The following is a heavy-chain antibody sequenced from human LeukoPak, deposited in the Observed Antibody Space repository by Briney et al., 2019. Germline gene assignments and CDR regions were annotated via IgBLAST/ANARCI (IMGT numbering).Heavy chain of an antibody. J-gene: IGHJ4*02. Sequence: GGSLRLSCAAAGFTFSIYGMTWVRQAPGKGLEWVAVISSSGGSTDYADSVKGRFTISRGNSKNTLFLQMNSLRAEDTAVYYCAKGSSGYYFDYWGQGTLITVSS. D-gene: IGHD3-22*01. CDR1: GFTFSIYG. V-gene: IGHV3-23*01. CDR3: AKGSSGYYFDY. CDR2: ISSSGGST.